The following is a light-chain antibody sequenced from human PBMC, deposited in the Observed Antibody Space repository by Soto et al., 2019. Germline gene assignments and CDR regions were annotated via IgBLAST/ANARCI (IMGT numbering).Light chain of an antibody. V-gene: IGKV3-15*01. CDR1: QLFSSN. CDR2: GVS. J-gene: IGKJ1*01. CDR3: QQDRERPNT. Sequence: SSANVSVSKGEDGKLAVRASQLFSSNLAWYQHKPGQAPRLLIYGVSTRDTGVPDRFSGSASGPEFTLTIRILQSEDFAVYYSQQDRERPNTFGQGTSLDIK.